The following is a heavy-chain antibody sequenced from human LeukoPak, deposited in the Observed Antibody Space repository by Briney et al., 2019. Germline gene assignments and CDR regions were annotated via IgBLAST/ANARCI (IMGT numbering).Heavy chain of an antibody. CDR3: ARRAMVRGFDI. Sequence: GRSLRLSCAASGFTFSSYAMHWVRQAPGKGLEWVAVISYDGSNKYYADSVKGRFTISRDNSKNTLYLQMNSLRAEDTAVYYCARRAMVRGFDIWGQGTMVTVSS. V-gene: IGHV3-30*04. CDR1: GFTFSSYA. D-gene: IGHD3-10*01. J-gene: IGHJ3*02. CDR2: ISYDGSNK.